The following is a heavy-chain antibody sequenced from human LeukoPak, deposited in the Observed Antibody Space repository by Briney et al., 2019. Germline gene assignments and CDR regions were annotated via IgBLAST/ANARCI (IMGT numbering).Heavy chain of an antibody. CDR3: ARVSDGSAVY. J-gene: IGHJ4*02. V-gene: IGHV1-18*04. D-gene: IGHD3-10*01. CDR1: GYTFTNYG. CDR2: ISAYNGNT. Sequence: ASVKVSFKGSGYTFTNYGISWVGQAPGQGGEWMGWISAYNGNTNYAQKLQGRVTMTTDTSTSTAYMELRSLRSDDTAVYYCARVSDGSAVYWGQGTLVTVSS.